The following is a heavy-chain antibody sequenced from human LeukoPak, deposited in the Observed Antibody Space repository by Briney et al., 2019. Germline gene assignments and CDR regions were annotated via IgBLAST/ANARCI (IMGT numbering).Heavy chain of an antibody. Sequence: SGPTLVNPTQTLTLTCTFSGFSLSTSGVGLAWIRQPPGKALERLALIYWDDDMRYSPSLKTRLTITQDTAKNQVVLTMTDMDPVDTATYFCAHRARGYRFDSWGQGTLVTVSS. CDR2: IYWDDDM. J-gene: IGHJ4*02. D-gene: IGHD5-12*01. CDR3: AHRARGYRFDS. CDR1: GFSLSTSGVG. V-gene: IGHV2-5*02.